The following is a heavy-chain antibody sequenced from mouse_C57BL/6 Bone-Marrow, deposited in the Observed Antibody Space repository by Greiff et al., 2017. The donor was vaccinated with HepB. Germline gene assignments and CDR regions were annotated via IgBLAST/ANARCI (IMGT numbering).Heavy chain of an antibody. D-gene: IGHD1-1*02. Sequence: EVKLVESEGGLVQPGSSMKLSCTASGFTFSDYYMAWVRQVPEKGLEWVANINYDGSSTYYLDSLKSRFIISRDNAKNILYLQMSSLKSEDTATYYCARARITIWYFDVWGTGTTVTVSS. J-gene: IGHJ1*03. V-gene: IGHV5-16*01. CDR1: GFTFSDYY. CDR2: INYDGSST. CDR3: ARARITIWYFDV.